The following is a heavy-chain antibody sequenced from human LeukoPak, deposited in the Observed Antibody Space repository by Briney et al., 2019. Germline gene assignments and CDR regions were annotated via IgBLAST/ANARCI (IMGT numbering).Heavy chain of an antibody. J-gene: IGHJ4*02. CDR3: ARGSYYGSGSWEGDY. V-gene: IGHV1-69*13. Sequence: ASVKVSCKASGGTFSSYAISWVRQAPGQGLEWMGGIIPIFGTANYAQKFQGRVTITADESTSTAYMELSSLRSEDTAVYYCARGSYYGSGSWEGDYWGQGTLVTVSS. CDR2: IIPIFGTA. CDR1: GGTFSSYA. D-gene: IGHD3-10*01.